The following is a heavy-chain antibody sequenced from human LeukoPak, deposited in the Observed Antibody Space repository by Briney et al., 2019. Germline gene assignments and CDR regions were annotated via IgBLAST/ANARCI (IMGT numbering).Heavy chain of an antibody. J-gene: IGHJ4*02. Sequence: GGALRLSCAASGVTFSTDWMQWGRQAPGKGREWVSRINSDGSSNDYEDSVKGRFTISIDNAKNTLYLQMNSLRVEDTAVFYCAMGHYDSSGYAHFDRGGQGPLGTVS. CDR1: GVTFSTDW. D-gene: IGHD3-22*01. CDR2: INSDGSSN. CDR3: AMGHYDSSGYAHFDR. V-gene: IGHV3-74*01.